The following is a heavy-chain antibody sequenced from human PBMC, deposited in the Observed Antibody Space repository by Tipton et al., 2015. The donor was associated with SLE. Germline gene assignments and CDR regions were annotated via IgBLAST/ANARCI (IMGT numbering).Heavy chain of an antibody. V-gene: IGHV4-31*03. Sequence: TLSLTCTVSSGSVSSGAYYWSWIRQHPGKGLEWIGYVFSSGTTYYNPSLQGRLSMSLDTSKNQLSLQLSSVTSADTAVYYCERTQLRVSPNAFDIWGQGTMVTVSS. CDR3: ERTQLRVSPNAFDI. J-gene: IGHJ3*02. CDR1: SGSVSSGAYY. CDR2: VFSSGTT. D-gene: IGHD3-3*01.